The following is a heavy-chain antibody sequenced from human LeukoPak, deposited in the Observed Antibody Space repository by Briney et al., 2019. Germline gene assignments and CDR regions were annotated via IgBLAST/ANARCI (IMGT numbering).Heavy chain of an antibody. V-gene: IGHV3-30*03. Sequence: PGGSLRLSCAASGFPFRNYGMHWVRQAPGKGLEWVAVISFDGSNIYYADSVKGRFTISRDNSKNTLYLQLNILTTEDTAVYYCALGGTYFDYWGQGTLVTVSS. CDR3: ALGGTYFDY. J-gene: IGHJ4*02. CDR2: ISFDGSNI. CDR1: GFPFRNYG. D-gene: IGHD1-26*01.